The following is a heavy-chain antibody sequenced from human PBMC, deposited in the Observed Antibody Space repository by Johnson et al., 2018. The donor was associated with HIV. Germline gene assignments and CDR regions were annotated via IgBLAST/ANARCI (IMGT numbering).Heavy chain of an antibody. D-gene: IGHD6-6*01. CDR2: IWYDGSNK. CDR3: ARDLGGGYSSSSYAFDI. V-gene: IGHV3-33*08. CDR1: GFTFSSYA. J-gene: IGHJ3*02. Sequence: QVQLVESGGGVVQPGRSLRLSCAASGFTFSSYAIHWVRQAPGKGLEWVAVIWYDGSNKYYADSVKGRFTISRDNSKNTLYLQMNSLRAEDTAVYYCARDLGGGYSSSSYAFDIWGQGTVVTVSS.